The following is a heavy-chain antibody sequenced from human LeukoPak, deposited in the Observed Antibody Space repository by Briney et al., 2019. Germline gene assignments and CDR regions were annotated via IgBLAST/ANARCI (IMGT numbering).Heavy chain of an antibody. J-gene: IGHJ5*02. V-gene: IGHV1-2*02. CDR2: INPNSSGT. Sequence: GASVKLSCKASGYTFTASYMHWVRQAPGQGLEWMGWINPNSSGTNYAQKFQGRVTLPRDMSTRTDYLELSRMRSEDTAVYYCARDNSVRDEAWWFNPRGQGTLVTVSS. D-gene: IGHD5-24*01. CDR1: GYTFTASY. CDR3: ARDNSVRDEAWWFNP.